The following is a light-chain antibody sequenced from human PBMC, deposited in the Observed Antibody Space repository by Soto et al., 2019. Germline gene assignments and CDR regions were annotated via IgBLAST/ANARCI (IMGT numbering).Light chain of an antibody. J-gene: IGLJ1*01. CDR3: SSSTSSSTLYV. V-gene: IGLV2-14*01. CDR2: DVS. Sequence: QSALTQPASVSGSPGQSITISCTGTSSDVGGYNYVSWYQQHPGKAPKLMIYDVSNRPSGVSNRFSGSKSGNTASLPISGLQAEDEADYYCSSSTSSSTLYVFGTGTKVTVL. CDR1: SSDVGGYNY.